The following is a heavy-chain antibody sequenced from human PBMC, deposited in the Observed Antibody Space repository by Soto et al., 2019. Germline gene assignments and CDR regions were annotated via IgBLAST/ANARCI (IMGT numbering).Heavy chain of an antibody. J-gene: IGHJ4*02. D-gene: IGHD3-9*01. Sequence: QVQLVQSGAEVKKPGASVKVSCKASGYTFTSYRISWVRQAPGQGLEWMGWISAYNGQTNYAQKLQGRVTMTTDTSTSTAYMELRSLRSDDTAVYYCARVDLDARYFDRFDYWGQGTLVTVSS. CDR2: ISAYNGQT. CDR1: GYTFTSYR. CDR3: ARVDLDARYFDRFDY. V-gene: IGHV1-18*01.